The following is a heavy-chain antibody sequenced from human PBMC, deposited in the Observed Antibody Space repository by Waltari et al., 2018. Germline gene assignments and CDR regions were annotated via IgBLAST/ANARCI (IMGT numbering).Heavy chain of an antibody. CDR1: GFTFRRYA. V-gene: IGHV3-23*01. J-gene: IGHJ4*02. CDR3: AKAKSSGPRDY. D-gene: IGHD6-19*01. Sequence: EVQLLESGGGLVQPGGSLRLSCAASGFTFRRYAMSWVRQAPGKGLEWVSAISGSGGSTDYADSVKGRFIISRDNSKNTLYLQMNSLRAEDTAVYYCAKAKSSGPRDYWGQGTLVTVSS. CDR2: ISGSGGST.